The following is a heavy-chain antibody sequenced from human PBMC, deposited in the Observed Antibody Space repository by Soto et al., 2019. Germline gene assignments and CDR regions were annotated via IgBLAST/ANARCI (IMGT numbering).Heavy chain of an antibody. CDR2: ISYDGSDK. Sequence: QVQLVESGGGVVQPGRSLRLSCAVSGFTFRTFGMHWVRQAPGKGLEWVAVISYDGSDKYYADSVKGRLTISRDNSKNTLYLQMNRLRDEDTAVYYCAKDPGAGDSGPMGVWGKGTTVTVSS. J-gene: IGHJ6*04. V-gene: IGHV3-30*18. CDR3: AKDPGAGDSGPMGV. CDR1: GFTFRTFG. D-gene: IGHD4-17*01.